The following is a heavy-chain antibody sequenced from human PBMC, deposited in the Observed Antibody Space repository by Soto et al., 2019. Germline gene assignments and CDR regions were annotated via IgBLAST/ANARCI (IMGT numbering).Heavy chain of an antibody. Sequence: GGSLRFCFAASGFTYNDYGMSWVRRAPGKWLEWVLAISGGGGSTYYAYSVKGRFTISRDNSKNTLYLQMNNLRADDTALYSCAKYNKNWGAPSGYWGQGTLVTVSS. CDR2: ISGGGGST. V-gene: IGHV3-23*01. CDR1: GFTYNDYG. J-gene: IGHJ4*02. CDR3: AKYNKNWGAPSGY. D-gene: IGHD7-27*01.